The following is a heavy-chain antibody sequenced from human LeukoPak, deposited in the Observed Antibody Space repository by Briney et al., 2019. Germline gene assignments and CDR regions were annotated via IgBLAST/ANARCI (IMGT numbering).Heavy chain of an antibody. Sequence: GGSLRLSCAASGFTFSSYSMNWVRQAPGKGLEWVSYISSSSTIYYADSVKGRFTTSRDNAKNSLYLQMNSLRAEDTAVFYCARDQAMVRGVIGYWGQGTLVTVSS. CDR3: ARDQAMVRGVIGY. CDR2: ISSSSTI. V-gene: IGHV3-48*04. J-gene: IGHJ4*02. CDR1: GFTFSSYS. D-gene: IGHD3-10*01.